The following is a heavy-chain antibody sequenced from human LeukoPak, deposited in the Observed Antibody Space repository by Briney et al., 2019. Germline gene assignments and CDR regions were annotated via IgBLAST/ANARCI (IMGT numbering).Heavy chain of an antibody. CDR1: GFTVSSNY. CDR3: AKNGSGTSSAFDV. V-gene: IGHV3-53*01. CDR2: IYSGGST. J-gene: IGHJ3*01. Sequence: GGSLRLSCAASGFTVSSNYMSWVRQAPGKGLEWVSVIYSGGSTYYADSVKGRFNISRDNSKNTLDLQMNSLRTEDTALYYCAKNGSGTSSAFDVWGQGTMVTVSS. D-gene: IGHD3-10*01.